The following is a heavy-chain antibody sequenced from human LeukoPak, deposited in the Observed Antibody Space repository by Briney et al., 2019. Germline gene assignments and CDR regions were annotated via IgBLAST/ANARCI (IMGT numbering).Heavy chain of an antibody. J-gene: IGHJ4*02. CDR2: ISGTGGSA. CDR3: PQNSNFDGTPHAH. V-gene: IGHV3-23*01. Sequence: GGSLRLSCAASGFTFSRYGMSWVRQAPGKGLEWVSTISGTGGSAYYADSVKGRVTISRDNSKNTVYLQMNSLRAEDTAVYYCPQNSNFDGTPHAHGGQEPLVTVPS. CDR1: GFTFSRYG. D-gene: IGHD3-9*01.